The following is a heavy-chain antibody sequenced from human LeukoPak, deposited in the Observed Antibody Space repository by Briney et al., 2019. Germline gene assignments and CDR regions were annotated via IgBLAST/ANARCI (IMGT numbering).Heavy chain of an antibody. D-gene: IGHD3-9*01. V-gene: IGHV3-23*01. CDR3: AKEAHHPHMGTYLVTIDS. J-gene: IGHJ4*02. CDR1: GFTFRSYA. Sequence: GGSLRLSRAASGFTFRSYAMSWARQAPGNGLEWVSAIGGSDGKTYYADSVKGRFTISRDNSKNTLYLQMNSLRAEDTALYYCAKEAHHPHMGTYLVTIDSWGQGTLVTVSS. CDR2: IGGSDGKT.